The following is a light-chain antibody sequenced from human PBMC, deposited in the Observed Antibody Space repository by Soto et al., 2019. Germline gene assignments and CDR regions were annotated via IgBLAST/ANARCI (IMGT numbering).Light chain of an antibody. CDR2: DAS. CDR1: QSISTW. V-gene: IGKV1-5*01. J-gene: IGKJ2*01. CDR3: QQYNSYPYT. Sequence: DIQMIQSPSTVSASVGDGVTITCRASQSISTWLAWYQQKPGKAPNLLIYDASTLESGGPSGFSGSGSGTEFTLTISSLQPDDSATYYCQQYNSYPYTFGQGTKLEIK.